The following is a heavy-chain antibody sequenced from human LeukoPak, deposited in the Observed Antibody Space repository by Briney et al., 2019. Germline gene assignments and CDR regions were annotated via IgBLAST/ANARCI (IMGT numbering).Heavy chain of an antibody. J-gene: IGHJ4*02. CDR2: MYIYSSGR. D-gene: IGHD6-6*01. CDR1: GFTFSDYY. V-gene: IGHV3-11*05. CDR3: ARDDLGDTARPDY. Sequence: GGTLRLSCAASGFTFSDYYMSWIRQAPGKGLEWVSYMYIYSSGRTNEDSVKGRFTISRDNAKDSQYLQMNSLRAEDTAVYYCARDDLGDTARPDYWGQGPLVTV.